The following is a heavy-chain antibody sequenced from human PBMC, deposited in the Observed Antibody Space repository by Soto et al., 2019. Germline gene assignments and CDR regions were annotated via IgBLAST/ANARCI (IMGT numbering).Heavy chain of an antibody. CDR1: GYTFTNYG. J-gene: IGHJ5*02. Sequence: ASVKVSCKASGYTFTNYGISWVRQAPGQGLEWMGWISTYNGNTKYAQKLQGRVTMTTDTSTSTAYMELRSLRSDDTAVYYCARGVGSGSYYNQYNWFDPWGQGTLVTVSS. D-gene: IGHD3-10*01. CDR2: ISTYNGNT. CDR3: ARGVGSGSYYNQYNWFDP. V-gene: IGHV1-18*01.